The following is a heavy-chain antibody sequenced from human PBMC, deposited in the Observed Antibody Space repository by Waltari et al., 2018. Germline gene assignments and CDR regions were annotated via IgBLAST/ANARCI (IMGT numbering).Heavy chain of an antibody. D-gene: IGHD3-9*01. V-gene: IGHV3-74*01. CDR1: GFSFSSFW. J-gene: IGHJ4*02. Sequence: EVQLVESGGGLVQPGGSLRLSCAASGFSFSSFWVHWVRQAPGKGLVGVSRIHTDGSGTRYADSVKGRFTISRDNAKNTLYLQMNGLRVEDTAVYYCARGGHVDWLPPDYWGQGTLVTVSS. CDR3: ARGGHVDWLPPDY. CDR2: IHTDGSGT.